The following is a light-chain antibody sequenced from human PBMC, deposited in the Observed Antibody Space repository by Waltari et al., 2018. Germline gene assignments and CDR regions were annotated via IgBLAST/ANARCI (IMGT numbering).Light chain of an antibody. CDR2: EVS. Sequence: IVMTQTPLSLSVTPGQPASISCKSSQSLLDSDGKTYLHWYLQKPGRPPQLLMYEVSNRLSVVPDRFSGSGSGTGVTLNVSRVDVEDVGVYYCMQSTQLPLTFGGGTKMEI. CDR1: QSLLDSDGKTY. J-gene: IGKJ4*01. V-gene: IGKV2D-29*01. CDR3: MQSTQLPLT.